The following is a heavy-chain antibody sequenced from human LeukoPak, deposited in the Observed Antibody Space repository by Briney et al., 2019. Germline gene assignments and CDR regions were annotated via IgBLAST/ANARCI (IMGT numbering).Heavy chain of an antibody. Sequence: GGSLRLSCAASGFTFSSYGMHWVRQAPGKGLEWVAVISYDGSNKYYADSVKGRFTISRDNSKNTLYLQMNSLRAEDTALYYCAKDSSAGSNPYFDYWGQGTLVTVSS. J-gene: IGHJ4*02. D-gene: IGHD6-13*01. CDR2: ISYDGSNK. CDR1: GFTFSSYG. CDR3: AKDSSAGSNPYFDY. V-gene: IGHV3-30*18.